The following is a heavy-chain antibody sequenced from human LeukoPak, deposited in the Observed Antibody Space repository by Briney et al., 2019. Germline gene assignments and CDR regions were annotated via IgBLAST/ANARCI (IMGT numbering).Heavy chain of an antibody. D-gene: IGHD6-13*01. Sequence: SETLSLTCTVSGDSLSSTNWWSWVRQPPGKGLEWIGEIYHSGSTNYNPSLKSRVTISVDKTRNHFSLKLNSVTAADTAVYYCAKTYRSSWYEFDAWGQGILVTVSS. CDR1: GDSLSSTNW. J-gene: IGHJ5*02. CDR3: AKTYRSSWYEFDA. CDR2: IYHSGST. V-gene: IGHV4-4*02.